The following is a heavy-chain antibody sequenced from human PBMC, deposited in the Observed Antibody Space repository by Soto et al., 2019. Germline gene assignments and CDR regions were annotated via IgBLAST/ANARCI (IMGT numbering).Heavy chain of an antibody. CDR1: GSALTELS. CDR3: TRGNSFDP. J-gene: IGHJ5*02. V-gene: IGHV1-24*01. Sequence: QVRLIQSGTEVKKPGASVKVSCSLSGSALTELSLHWVRQAPGKGLEWMGCSDREDGETFYAQKFEGRLTITDDTSTNTAYMELRSLGSEDTAVYYCTRGNSFDPWGQGTLVAVSS. CDR2: SDREDGET.